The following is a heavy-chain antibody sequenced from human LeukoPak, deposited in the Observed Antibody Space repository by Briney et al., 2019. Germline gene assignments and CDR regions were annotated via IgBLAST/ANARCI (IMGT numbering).Heavy chain of an antibody. CDR2: INHSGST. CDR1: GGSFSGYY. J-gene: IGHJ4*02. V-gene: IGHV4-34*01. CDR3: ARGQSHYFDY. Sequence: SETLSLTCAVYGGSFSGYYWSWIRQPPGKGLEWIGEINHSGSTNYNPSLKSRVTISVETSKNQFSLKLSSVTAADTAVYYCARGQSHYFDYWGQGTLVTVSS.